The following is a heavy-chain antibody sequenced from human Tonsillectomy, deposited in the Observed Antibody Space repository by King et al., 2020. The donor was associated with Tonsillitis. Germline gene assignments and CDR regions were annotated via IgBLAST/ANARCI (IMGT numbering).Heavy chain of an antibody. CDR3: ARIIGGSDYDFWSGYFDY. V-gene: IGHV2-26*01. CDR1: GFSLSNARMG. CDR2: IFSNDEK. Sequence: VTLQESGPVLVKPTETLTLTCTVSGFSLSNARMGVSWIRQPPGKALEWLAHIFSNDEKSYSTSLKSRLTISKDTSKSQVDLTMTNMDPVDTATYYCARIIGGSDYDFWSGYFDYWGQGTLVTVSS. J-gene: IGHJ4*02. D-gene: IGHD3-3*01.